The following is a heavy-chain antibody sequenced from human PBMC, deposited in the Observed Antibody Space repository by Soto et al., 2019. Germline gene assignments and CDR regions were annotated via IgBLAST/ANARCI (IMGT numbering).Heavy chain of an antibody. CDR1: GGSISSNKW. D-gene: IGHD2-2*01. V-gene: IGHV4-4*02. Sequence: KPSETLSLTCAVYGGSISSNKWWSWVRQPPGKGLEWIGEIYHSGSTNYNPSLKSRATISLDKSKNQFSLKLTSVTAADSAVYYCARDDHIVVVPTSLGAMDVWGQGTTVTVSS. CDR2: IYHSGST. J-gene: IGHJ6*02. CDR3: ARDDHIVVVPTSLGAMDV.